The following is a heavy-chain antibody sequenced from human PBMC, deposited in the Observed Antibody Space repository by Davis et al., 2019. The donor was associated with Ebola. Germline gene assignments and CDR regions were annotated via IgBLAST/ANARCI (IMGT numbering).Heavy chain of an antibody. Sequence: PGASLRLSCTASAFTFNTAWMRWVRQSPGKCLHWVGRIKRKGDGGTTDYAVPVKGRFTISRDDSKDTLYLQMDSLKTEDTAVYYCTLGYCSGDGCYSATNWGQGTLVTVSS. J-gene: IGHJ4*02. D-gene: IGHD2-15*01. CDR3: TLGYCSGDGCYSATN. CDR1: AFTFNTAW. CDR2: IKRKGDGGTT. V-gene: IGHV3-15*01.